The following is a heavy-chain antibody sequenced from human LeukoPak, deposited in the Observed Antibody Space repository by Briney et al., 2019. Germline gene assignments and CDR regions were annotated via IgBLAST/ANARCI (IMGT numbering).Heavy chain of an antibody. Sequence: GGSLRLSCAASGFTFSSYWMSWVRQAPGKGLEWVANIKQDGSEKYYVDSVKGRFTISRDNAKNSLYLQMNSLRAEDTAVYYCAGGYSSGRTTHQFDYWGQGTLVTVSS. J-gene: IGHJ4*02. CDR2: IKQDGSEK. CDR3: AGGYSSGRTTHQFDY. V-gene: IGHV3-7*04. D-gene: IGHD6-19*01. CDR1: GFTFSSYW.